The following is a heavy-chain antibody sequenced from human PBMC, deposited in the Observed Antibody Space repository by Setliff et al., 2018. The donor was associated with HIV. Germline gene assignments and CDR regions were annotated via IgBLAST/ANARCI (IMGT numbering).Heavy chain of an antibody. J-gene: IGHJ4*02. CDR2: LSSNSASI. V-gene: IGHV3-9*01. D-gene: IGHD2-2*03. CDR1: GFTFDDYA. CDR3: AKVDNGHCTSASCRDFDY. Sequence: PGGSLRLSCVASGFTFDDYAMHWVRQAPGKGLEWVSGLSSNSASIGYADTVKGRFTISRDNAKNSLYLQMNSLRAEDTAVYYCAKVDNGHCTSASCRDFDYWGQGTLVTVSS.